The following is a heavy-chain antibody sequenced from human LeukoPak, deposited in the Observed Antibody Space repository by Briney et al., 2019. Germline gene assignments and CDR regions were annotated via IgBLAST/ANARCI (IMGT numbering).Heavy chain of an antibody. V-gene: IGHV4-34*01. D-gene: IGHD3-10*01. CDR2: INHSGST. CDR3: ARRGSVWFGELLPRNWFDP. J-gene: IGHJ5*02. CDR1: GGSFSGYY. Sequence: PSETLSLTCAVYGGSFSGYYWSWIRQLPGKGLEWIGEINHSGSTNYNPSLKSRVTISVDTSKNQFSLKLSSVTAADTAVYYCARRGSVWFGELLPRNWFDPWGQGTLVTVSS.